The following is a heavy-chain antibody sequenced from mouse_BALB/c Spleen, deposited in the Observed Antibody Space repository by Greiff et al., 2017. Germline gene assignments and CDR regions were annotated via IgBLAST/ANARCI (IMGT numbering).Heavy chain of an antibody. Sequence: VQLQQSGAELVRPGALVKLSCKASGFNIKDYYMHWVKQRPEQGLEWIGWIDPENGNTIYDPKFQGKASITADTSSNTAYLQLSSLKSEDTAVYYCADGYYFDYWGQGTTLTVSS. CDR2: IDPENGNT. CDR3: ADGYYFDY. J-gene: IGHJ2*01. D-gene: IGHD2-3*01. CDR1: GFNIKDYY. V-gene: IGHV14-1*02.